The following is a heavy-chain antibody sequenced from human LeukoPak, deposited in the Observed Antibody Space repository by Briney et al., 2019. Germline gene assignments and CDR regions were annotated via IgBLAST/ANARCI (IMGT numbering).Heavy chain of an antibody. CDR3: ARVVKDYGDSVEGVDP. CDR1: GGSISSYY. J-gene: IGHJ5*02. CDR2: IHYRGST. Sequence: SETLSLTCTVSGGSISSYYWSWIRQPPGKGLEWIGYIHYRGSTNYNPSLKSRVTISVDTSKNQFSLKLSSVTAADTAVYYCARVVKDYGDSVEGVDPWGQGTLVTVSS. D-gene: IGHD4-17*01. V-gene: IGHV4-59*01.